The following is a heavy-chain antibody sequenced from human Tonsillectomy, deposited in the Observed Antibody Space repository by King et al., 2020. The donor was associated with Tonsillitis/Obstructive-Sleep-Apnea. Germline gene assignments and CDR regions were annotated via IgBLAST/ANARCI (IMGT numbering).Heavy chain of an antibody. V-gene: IGHV5-51*01. Sequence: EQLVQSGAEVKKPGESLKISCKGSGYSFTSYWIGWVRQMPGKGLEWMGIIYPGDSDTRYSPSFQAQVTISADKSISTAYLQWSSLKASDTAMYYCARPREDIVVVPAASAMVAFDIWGQGTMVTVSS. J-gene: IGHJ3*02. D-gene: IGHD2-2*01. CDR2: IYPGDSDT. CDR3: ARPREDIVVVPAASAMVAFDI. CDR1: GYSFTSYW.